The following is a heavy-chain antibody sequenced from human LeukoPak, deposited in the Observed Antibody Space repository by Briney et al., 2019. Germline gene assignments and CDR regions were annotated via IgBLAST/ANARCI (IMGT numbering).Heavy chain of an antibody. V-gene: IGHV4-59*01. D-gene: IGHD3-3*01. J-gene: IGHJ3*02. CDR3: ARAPVLRFLEWLNPDAFDI. CDR2: TYYSGST. Sequence: SETLSLTCTVSGGSISSYYWSWIRQPPGKGLEWIGYTYYSGSTNYNPSLKSRVTISVDTSKNQFSLKLSSVTAADTAVYYCARAPVLRFLEWLNPDAFDIWGQGTMVTVSS. CDR1: GGSISSYY.